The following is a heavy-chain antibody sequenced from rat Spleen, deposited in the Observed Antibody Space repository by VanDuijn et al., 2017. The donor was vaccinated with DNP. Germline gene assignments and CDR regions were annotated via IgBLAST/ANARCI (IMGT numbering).Heavy chain of an antibody. V-gene: IGHV2-72*01. CDR1: GFSLTSNG. CDR3: ARHKNWYFDF. CDR2: IWAGETT. Sequence: QVQLKESGPGLMQPSETLSLTCTVSGFSLTSNGVGWVRQPLGKGMVWMGTIWAGETTHYNSAVQSRLSISRDTSKRQVFLKMNSLQPEDTGTYYCARHKNWYFDFWGPGTMVTVSS. J-gene: IGHJ1*01.